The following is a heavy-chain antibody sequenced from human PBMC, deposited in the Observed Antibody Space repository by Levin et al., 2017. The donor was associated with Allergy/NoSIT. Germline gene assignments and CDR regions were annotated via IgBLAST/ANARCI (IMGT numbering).Heavy chain of an antibody. J-gene: IGHJ4*02. CDR1: GFTFSSYG. D-gene: IGHD4-17*01. Sequence: GGSLRLSCAASGFTFSSYGMHWVRQAPGKGLEWVAVISYDGSNKYYADSVKGRFTISRDNSKNTLYLQMNSLRAEDTAVYYCANIDYGDPASYWGQGTLVTVSS. CDR3: ANIDYGDPASY. V-gene: IGHV3-30*18. CDR2: ISYDGSNK.